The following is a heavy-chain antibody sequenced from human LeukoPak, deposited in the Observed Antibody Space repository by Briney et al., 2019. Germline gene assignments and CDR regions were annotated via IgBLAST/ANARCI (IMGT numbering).Heavy chain of an antibody. CDR3: ARDSVVRGVIITTANYYYGMDV. Sequence: GGSLRLSCAASGFTFSSYWMSWVRRAPGKGLEWVANIKQDGSEKYYVDSVKGRFTISRDNAKNSLYLQMNSLRAEDTAVYYCARDSVVRGVIITTANYYYGMDVWGQGTTVTVSS. CDR1: GFTFSSYW. J-gene: IGHJ6*02. V-gene: IGHV3-7*01. CDR2: IKQDGSEK. D-gene: IGHD3-10*01.